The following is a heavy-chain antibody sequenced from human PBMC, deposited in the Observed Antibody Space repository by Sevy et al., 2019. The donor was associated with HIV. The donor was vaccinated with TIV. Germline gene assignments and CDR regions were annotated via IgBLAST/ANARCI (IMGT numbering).Heavy chain of an antibody. Sequence: GGSLRLSCTASGFIVSHYSMNWVRQAPGKGLEWVSSMSTSSTYIYYADSVKGRFTISRDNAKNLLYLQMNSLRAEDTAVYQCARDRGVGTSSYGMDVWGQGTTVTVSS. V-gene: IGHV3-21*01. CDR2: MSTSSTYI. CDR1: GFIVSHYS. D-gene: IGHD1-26*01. CDR3: ARDRGVGTSSYGMDV. J-gene: IGHJ6*02.